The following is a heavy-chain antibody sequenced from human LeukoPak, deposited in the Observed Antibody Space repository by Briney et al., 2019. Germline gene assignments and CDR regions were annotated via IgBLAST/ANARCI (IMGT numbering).Heavy chain of an antibody. J-gene: IGHJ3*02. V-gene: IGHV3-15*01. CDR2: IKSKTDGGTT. Sequence: GGSLRLSCAASGFTFSNAWMSWVRQAPGKGREGVGRIKSKTDGGTTDYAAPGKGRFTISRDDSKNTLYLQMNSLKTEDTAVYYCTTDWGMEYYYDSSRNDAFDIWGQGTMVTVSS. CDR3: TTDWGMEYYYDSSRNDAFDI. D-gene: IGHD3-22*01. CDR1: GFTFSNAW.